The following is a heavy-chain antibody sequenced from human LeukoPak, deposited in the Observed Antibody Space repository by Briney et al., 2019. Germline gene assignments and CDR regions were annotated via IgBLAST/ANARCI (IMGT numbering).Heavy chain of an antibody. Sequence: GGSLRLSCAASGFTFSNYWMSWVRQAPGKGLEWVANIKRDGSDNYYVGSVEGRFTISRDNAKNSLYQQMSSLRAEDTAIYYCARALYNRGWYPDYFDSWGQGTLVTVSA. CDR2: IKRDGSDN. CDR3: ARALYNRGWYPDYFDS. V-gene: IGHV3-7*01. J-gene: IGHJ4*02. D-gene: IGHD6-19*01. CDR1: GFTFSNYW.